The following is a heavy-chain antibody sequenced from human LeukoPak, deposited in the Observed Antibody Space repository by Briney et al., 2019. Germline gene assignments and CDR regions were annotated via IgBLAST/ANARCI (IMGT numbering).Heavy chain of an antibody. V-gene: IGHV3-30*02. D-gene: IGHD3-16*02. CDR3: AKDIIV. CDR1: GFTFSSSG. CDR2: IRYDGNDK. J-gene: IGHJ4*02. Sequence: PGGSLRLSCVTSGFTFSSSGMHWVRQTPGKGLEWVAFIRYDGNDKYYADSVKGRFTISRDNSKNTLYLQMNSLRVEDTAMYYCAKDIIVWGQGTMVTVSS.